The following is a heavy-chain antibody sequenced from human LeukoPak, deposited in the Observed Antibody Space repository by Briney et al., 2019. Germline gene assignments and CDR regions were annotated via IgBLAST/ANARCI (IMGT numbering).Heavy chain of an antibody. CDR3: AREGVGDSSGYYYDYFDY. J-gene: IGHJ4*02. CDR1: GGTFSSYA. CDR2: IIPIFGTA. V-gene: IGHV1-69*13. Sequence: SVTVSCKASGGTFSSYAISWVRQAPGQGLEWMGGIIPIFGTANYAQKFQGRVTITADESTSTAYMELSSLRSEDTVVYYCAREGVGDSSGYYYDYFDYWGQGSLVTVSS. D-gene: IGHD3-22*01.